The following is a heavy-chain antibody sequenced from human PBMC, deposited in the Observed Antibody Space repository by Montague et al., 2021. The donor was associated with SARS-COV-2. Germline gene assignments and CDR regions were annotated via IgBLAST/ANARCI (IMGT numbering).Heavy chain of an antibody. CDR2: IYTNGGT. V-gene: IGHV4-61*02. Sequence: SETLSLTCTVSGGSISSGSFYWSWIRQPAGKGLEWIGRIYTNGGTNYHPSLKSRVTISIDTSKNQFSLRLSSVTAADMAVYYCARERWPPDYWGQGTLVTVSS. CDR3: ARERWPPDY. D-gene: IGHD5-24*01. J-gene: IGHJ4*02. CDR1: GGSISSGSFY.